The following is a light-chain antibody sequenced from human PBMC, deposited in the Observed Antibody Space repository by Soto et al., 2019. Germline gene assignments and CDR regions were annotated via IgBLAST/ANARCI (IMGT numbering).Light chain of an antibody. CDR2: GAS. CDR3: QQYRSWPRT. V-gene: IGKV3-15*01. Sequence: EIVMTQSPATLSVSPGERASLSCRASQSVSSNLAWYQQKPGQAPRLLIYGASTRATDMPGRFSGRGAGAEFTLTISSLQSEDFAVYYCQQYRSWPRTFGQGTKVDI. CDR1: QSVSSN. J-gene: IGKJ1*01.